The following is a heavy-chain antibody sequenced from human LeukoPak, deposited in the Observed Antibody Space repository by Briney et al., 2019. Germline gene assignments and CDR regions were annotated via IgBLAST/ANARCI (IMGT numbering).Heavy chain of an antibody. Sequence: LSLTCTVSGGSISSYYMNWIRQAPGKGLEWISYISSSGGTIYYADSVKGRFTISRDNAKNSLYLQMNSLRAEDTAVYYCAGYSSGWFGAFHIWGQGTMVTVSS. CDR2: ISSSGGTI. D-gene: IGHD6-19*01. J-gene: IGHJ3*02. CDR3: AGYSSGWFGAFHI. CDR1: GGSISSYY. V-gene: IGHV3-11*04.